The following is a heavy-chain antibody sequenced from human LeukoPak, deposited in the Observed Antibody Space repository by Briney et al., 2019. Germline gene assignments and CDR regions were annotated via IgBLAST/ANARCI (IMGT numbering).Heavy chain of an antibody. D-gene: IGHD4-17*01. J-gene: IGHJ4*02. V-gene: IGHV3-48*01. CDR3: ARGNTVTTFAPFDY. CDR2: ISSSGGTI. Sequence: GGSLRLSCAASGFNFSSYGMNWVRQAPGKALEWVSYISSSGGTIYYADSVKGRLTISRDNAKNSLYLQMNSLRAEETAVYYCARGNTVTTFAPFDYWGQGALVTVSS. CDR1: GFNFSSYG.